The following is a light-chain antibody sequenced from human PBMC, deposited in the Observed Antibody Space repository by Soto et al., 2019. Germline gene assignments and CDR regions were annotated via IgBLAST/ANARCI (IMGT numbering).Light chain of an antibody. V-gene: IGKV2-30*01. CDR3: MQGTHWPPT. Sequence: AMTQIAPSLSVTPGQPASISCKSSQGLVYSDGNTYLNCVHQRPGQSPRRLIYKVSNRDSGVPDRFSGSGSGTDFTLKISRVEAEDVGVYYCMQGTHWPPTFGQGTRLEIK. CDR1: QGLVYSDGNTY. CDR2: KVS. J-gene: IGKJ5*01.